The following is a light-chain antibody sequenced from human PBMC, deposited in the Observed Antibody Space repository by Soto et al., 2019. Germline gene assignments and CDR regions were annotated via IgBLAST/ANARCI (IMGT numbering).Light chain of an antibody. CDR1: QSFRTSF. V-gene: IGKV3-20*01. CDR2: GAS. Sequence: EISLTQSPGTLSLSPGERATLSCRASQSFRTSFLAWYQQKPGQAPRLLIYGASTRATGIPDRFSGSESGTDFTLTISRLEPEDFAVYYCQQYGSSPRTFGQGTKVDIK. J-gene: IGKJ1*01. CDR3: QQYGSSPRT.